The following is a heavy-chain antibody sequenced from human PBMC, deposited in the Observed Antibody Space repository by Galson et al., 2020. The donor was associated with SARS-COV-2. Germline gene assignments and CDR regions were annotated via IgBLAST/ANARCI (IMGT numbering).Heavy chain of an antibody. CDR2: IFPGDSDW. V-gene: IGHV5-51*01. J-gene: IGHJ4*02. CDR3: QRQQVVPAFDS. Sequence: HGESLKISCKASGYIFSDYWIGWVRQMPGRGLEWMGLIFPGDSDWRYSPSFKGRVTMSVDISTNTAYLQLTSDVTAVYYCAKSQRQQVVPAFDSWGQGTLVTGSS. CDR1: GYIFSDYW. D-gene: IGHD2-8*01.